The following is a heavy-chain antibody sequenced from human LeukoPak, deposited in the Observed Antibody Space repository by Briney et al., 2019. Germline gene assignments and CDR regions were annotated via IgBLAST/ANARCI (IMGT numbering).Heavy chain of an antibody. Sequence: SETLSLTCTVSGGSISSSSYYWSWIRQPPGKGLEWIGEINHSGSTNYNPSLKSRVTISVDTSKNQFSLKLSSVTAADTAVYYCARGQRIQLWSNRYYFDYWGQGTLVTVSS. J-gene: IGHJ4*02. CDR3: ARGQRIQLWSNRYYFDY. D-gene: IGHD5-18*01. CDR2: INHSGST. CDR1: GGSISSSSYY. V-gene: IGHV4-39*07.